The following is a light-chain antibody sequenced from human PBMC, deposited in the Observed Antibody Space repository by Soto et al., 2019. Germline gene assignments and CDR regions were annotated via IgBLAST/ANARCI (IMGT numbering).Light chain of an antibody. CDR2: GGS. CDR3: QQYGSAGT. V-gene: IGKV3-20*01. CDR1: QSVSSN. J-gene: IGKJ1*01. Sequence: EIVMTQSPATLSVSPGERATLSCRASQSVSSNLACYQQKPGQAPRLRIYGGSSRATGIPDRFSGSGSGTDFTLTISRLETEDFAVYYCQQYGSAGTFGQGTKVDI.